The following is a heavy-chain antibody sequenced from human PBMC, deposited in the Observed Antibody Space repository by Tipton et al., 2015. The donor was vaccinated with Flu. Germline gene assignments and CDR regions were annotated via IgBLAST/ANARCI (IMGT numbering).Heavy chain of an antibody. Sequence: QVQLVQSGAEVQKPGASVKVSCKASGYTFIRFAIHWVRQAPGQRLEWMGWINTYNGNTQYSQNFRGRVTISRDTSASTTYMELSSLRFENMAVYYWAVEGAYYGNPSWTGLDYGGLGNLVTVSS. CDR3: AVEGAYYGNPSWTGLDY. J-gene: IGHJ4*02. CDR2: INTYNGNT. V-gene: IGHV1-3*03. D-gene: IGHD3-16*01. CDR1: GYTFIRFA.